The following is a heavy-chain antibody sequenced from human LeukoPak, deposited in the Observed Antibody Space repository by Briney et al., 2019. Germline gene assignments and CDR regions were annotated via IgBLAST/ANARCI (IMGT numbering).Heavy chain of an antibody. CDR1: GGSISSGGYY. CDR2: IYHSGST. Sequence: PSETLSLTCTVSGGSISSGGYYWSWIRQHPGKGLEWIGYIYHSGSTYYNPSLKSRVTISVDRSKNQFSLKLSSVTAADTAVYYCARGIAYYYDSSGYYYSYFDYWGQGTLVTVSS. J-gene: IGHJ4*02. CDR3: ARGIAYYYDSSGYYYSYFDY. D-gene: IGHD3-22*01. V-gene: IGHV4-30-2*01.